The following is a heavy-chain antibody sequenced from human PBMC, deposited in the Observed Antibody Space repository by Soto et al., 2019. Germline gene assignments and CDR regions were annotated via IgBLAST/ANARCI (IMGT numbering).Heavy chain of an antibody. Sequence: QVQLVESGGVGVQPGRSLRLSCAASGFTFSSYGMHWARQAPGKGLEWVAVIWYDGSNKYYADSVKGRFTISRDNSKNTLYLQMNSLRAEDTAVYYCGSGSTYYFDYWGQGTLVTVSS. V-gene: IGHV3-33*01. CDR1: GFTFSSYG. J-gene: IGHJ4*02. D-gene: IGHD3-10*01. CDR3: GSGSTYYFDY. CDR2: IWYDGSNK.